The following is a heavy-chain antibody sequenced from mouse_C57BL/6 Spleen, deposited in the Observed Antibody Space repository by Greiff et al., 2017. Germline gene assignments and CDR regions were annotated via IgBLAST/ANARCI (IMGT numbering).Heavy chain of an antibody. CDR3: ARRKIDYDGKTMDAMDY. V-gene: IGHV1-69*01. CDR2: IDPSDSYT. J-gene: IGHJ4*01. Sequence: QVQLQQPGAELVMPGASVKLSCKASGYTFTSYWMHWVKQRPGQGLEWIGEIDPSDSYTNYNQKFKGKSTLTVDKSSSTACMQLSNLTSEDSAVYYCARRKIDYDGKTMDAMDYWGQGTSVTVSS. CDR1: GYTFTSYW. D-gene: IGHD1-1*01.